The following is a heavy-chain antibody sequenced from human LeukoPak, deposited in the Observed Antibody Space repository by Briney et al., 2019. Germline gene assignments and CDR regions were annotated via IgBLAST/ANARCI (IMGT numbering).Heavy chain of an antibody. D-gene: IGHD1-26*01. J-gene: IGHJ6*03. Sequence: GGSLRLSCVASGFTFNTYNMNWVRQTPGKGLEWVSSITSSSSYIYYADSVKGRFTISRDNAKSSLYLQMNSLRDEDTAVYYCARDPYSGNYGDYYYYYMDVWGKGTTVTISS. V-gene: IGHV3-21*01. CDR2: ITSSSSYI. CDR1: GFTFNTYN. CDR3: ARDPYSGNYGDYYYYYMDV.